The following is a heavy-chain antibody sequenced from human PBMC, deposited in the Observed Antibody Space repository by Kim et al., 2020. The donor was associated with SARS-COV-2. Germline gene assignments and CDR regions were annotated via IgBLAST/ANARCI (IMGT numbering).Heavy chain of an antibody. Sequence: SETLSLTCAVYGGSFSGYYWSWIRQPPGKGLEWIGEINHSGSTNYNPSLKSRVTISVDTSKNQFSLKLSSVTAADTAVYYCARVRRQIVGATVWGQGTLVTVSS. CDR1: GGSFSGYY. V-gene: IGHV4-34*01. J-gene: IGHJ4*02. CDR3: ARVRRQIVGATV. D-gene: IGHD1-26*01. CDR2: INHSGST.